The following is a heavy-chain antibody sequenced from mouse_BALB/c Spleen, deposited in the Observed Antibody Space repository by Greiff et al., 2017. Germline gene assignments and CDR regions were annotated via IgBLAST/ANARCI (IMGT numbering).Heavy chain of an antibody. D-gene: IGHD2-1*01. Sequence: EVMLVESGGGLVKPGGSLKLSCAASGFTFSSYSMSWVRQSPEKRLEWVAEISSGGSYTYYPDTVTGRFTISRDNAKNTLYLEMSSLRSEDTAMYYCAREGGNYYFDDWGQGTTLTVSS. CDR3: AREGGNYYFDD. CDR2: ISSGGSYT. J-gene: IGHJ2*01. V-gene: IGHV5-9-4*01. CDR1: GFTFSSYS.